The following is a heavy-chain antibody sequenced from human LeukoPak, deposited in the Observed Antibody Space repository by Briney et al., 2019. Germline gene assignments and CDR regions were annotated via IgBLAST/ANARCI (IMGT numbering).Heavy chain of an antibody. CDR1: GFTFSSYG. D-gene: IGHD4-23*01. CDR2: IWYDGSNK. CDR3: ASNLDGGPAVYYYYGMDV. Sequence: GRSLRLSCAASGFTFSSYGMHWVRQAPGEGLEWVAVIWYDGSNKYYADSVKGRFTISRDNSKNTLYLQMNSLRAEDTAVYYCASNLDGGPAVYYYYGMDVWGQGTTVTVSS. J-gene: IGHJ6*02. V-gene: IGHV3-33*01.